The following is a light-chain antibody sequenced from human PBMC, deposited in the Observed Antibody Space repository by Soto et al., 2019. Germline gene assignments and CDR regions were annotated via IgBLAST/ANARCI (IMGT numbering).Light chain of an antibody. V-gene: IGKV3-15*01. Sequence: EVVMTQSPATLSVSPGESATLSCRASQSISSSKLAWYQQNPGQAPRLLLFGVSNRATGIPARFSGSGSGTEFSLTISSLQSEDFAVYYCQQYGSSLYTFGQGTRLEI. J-gene: IGKJ5*01. CDR3: QQYGSSLYT. CDR1: QSISSS. CDR2: GVS.